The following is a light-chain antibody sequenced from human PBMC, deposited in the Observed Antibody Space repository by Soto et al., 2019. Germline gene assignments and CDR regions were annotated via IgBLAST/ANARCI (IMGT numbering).Light chain of an antibody. J-gene: IGKJ1*01. Sequence: EIVLTQSPGTLSLSPGERATLSCSASQRLSSSYLAWYQQKPGQDPRLLIQGASRMATGIPDRFSGSGSGADFTLTISRLEPEDSAVYFCQQFGSSAWTFGQGASVQI. CDR2: GAS. CDR1: QRLSSSY. CDR3: QQFGSSAWT. V-gene: IGKV3-20*01.